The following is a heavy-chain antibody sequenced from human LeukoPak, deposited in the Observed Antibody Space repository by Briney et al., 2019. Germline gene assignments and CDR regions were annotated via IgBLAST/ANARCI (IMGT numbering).Heavy chain of an antibody. J-gene: IGHJ4*02. V-gene: IGHV4-59*01. Sequence: SETLSLTCTVSGGSISSYYWSWIRQPPGKGLEWIGYIYYSGSTNYNPSLKSRVTISVDTSKNQFSLKLSSVTAADTAVYYCAGGLSGYVREYYSDYWGQGTLVTVSS. CDR3: AGGLSGYVREYYSDY. CDR1: GGSISSYY. CDR2: IYYSGST. D-gene: IGHD5-12*01.